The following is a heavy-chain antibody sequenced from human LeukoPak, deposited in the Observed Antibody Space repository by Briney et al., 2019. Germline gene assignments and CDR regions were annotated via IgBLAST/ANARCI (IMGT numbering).Heavy chain of an antibody. CDR2: ISSISSFI. V-gene: IGHV3-21*01. D-gene: IGHD3-10*01. CDR3: ARDMRAAYGSGTNSYYFDY. J-gene: IGHJ4*02. CDR1: GFTFSSYS. Sequence: GGSLRLSCAASGFTFSSYSMNWVRQAPGKGLEWVSSISSISSFINYADSVKGRFTISRDNAKNSLYLEMNSLRAEDTAVYYCARDMRAAYGSGTNSYYFDYWGQGTLVTVSS.